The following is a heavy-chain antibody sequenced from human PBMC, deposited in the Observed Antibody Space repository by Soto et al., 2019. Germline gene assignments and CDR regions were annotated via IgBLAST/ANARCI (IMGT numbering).Heavy chain of an antibody. Sequence: PSETLSLTCTVSGGSISSGGYYWSWIRQHPGKGLEWIGYIYYSGSTYYNPSLKSRVTISVDTSKNQLSLKLSSVTAADTAVYDRAIAITGAGYFDYWGQGTLVTVSS. J-gene: IGHJ4*02. D-gene: IGHD1-20*01. V-gene: IGHV4-31*03. CDR3: AIAITGAGYFDY. CDR2: IYYSGST. CDR1: GGSISSGGYY.